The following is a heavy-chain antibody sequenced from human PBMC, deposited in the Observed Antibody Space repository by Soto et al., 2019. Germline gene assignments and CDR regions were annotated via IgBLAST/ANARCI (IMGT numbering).Heavy chain of an antibody. J-gene: IGHJ6*02. V-gene: IGHV1-18*01. Sequence: QVQLVQSGAEVKKPGASVTVSCKTSGYTFSNYGINWVRQAPGQGLEWVGWISGYNGNTNYAQTVQGRVTMTTDPSTDTVYMELRSLKSDAPAIYYCSRFIMVGGWFDPNYYHGMDVWGQGNTVTVSS. D-gene: IGHD6-19*01. CDR1: GYTFSNYG. CDR3: SRFIMVGGWFDPNYYHGMDV. CDR2: ISGYNGNT.